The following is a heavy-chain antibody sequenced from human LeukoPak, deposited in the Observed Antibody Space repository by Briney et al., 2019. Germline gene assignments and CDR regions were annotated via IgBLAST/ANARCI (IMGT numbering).Heavy chain of an antibody. Sequence: GGSLRLSCAASGFTFSSYDMHWVRQATGKGLEWVSAIVTAGDTYYPGSVKGRFTISRENAKNSLYLQMNSLRAGDTAVYYCARVQGATLDYWGQGTLVTVSS. CDR2: IVTAGDT. V-gene: IGHV3-13*04. J-gene: IGHJ4*02. D-gene: IGHD1-26*01. CDR3: ARVQGATLDY. CDR1: GFTFSSYD.